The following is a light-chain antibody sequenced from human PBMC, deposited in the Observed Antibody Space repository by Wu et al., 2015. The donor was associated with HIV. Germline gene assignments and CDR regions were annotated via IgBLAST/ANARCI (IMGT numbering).Light chain of an antibody. CDR1: QSVSSSY. J-gene: IGKJ2*01. CDR2: GAS. Sequence: EIVLTQSPGTLSLSPGERATLSCRASQSVSSSYLAWYQQRPGQAPCLLIYGASSRATGIPDRLSGSGSGADFTLTISRLEPEDSAVYYCQQYATSPHTFGQGTKLEIK. V-gene: IGKV3-20*01. CDR3: QQYATSPHT.